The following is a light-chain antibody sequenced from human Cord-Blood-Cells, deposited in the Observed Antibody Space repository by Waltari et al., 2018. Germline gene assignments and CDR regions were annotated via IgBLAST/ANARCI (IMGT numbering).Light chain of an antibody. CDR2: DAS. V-gene: IGKV3-11*01. Sequence: DIQWPPTPAPLSLRPGERANLSCRASQSVSSYLAWYQQKPGQAPRLLIYDASNRATGIPARFSGSGSGTDFTLTISSLEPEDFAVYYCQQRSNWPLTFGGGTKVEIK. J-gene: IGKJ4*01. CDR3: QQRSNWPLT. CDR1: QSVSSY.